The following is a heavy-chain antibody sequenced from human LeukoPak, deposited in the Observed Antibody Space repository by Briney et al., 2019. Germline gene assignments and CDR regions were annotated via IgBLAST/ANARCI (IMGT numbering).Heavy chain of an antibody. CDR3: ARNGGSYSFDY. Sequence: SETLSLTCTVSGGSISTYYWSWIRQPPGEGLEWIGYIYYSGSTNYNPSFKSRVTISVDTSKNQFSLKLSSVTAADTAVYYCARNGGSYSFDYWGQGTLVTVCS. J-gene: IGHJ4*02. D-gene: IGHD1-26*01. CDR2: IYYSGST. V-gene: IGHV4-59*01. CDR1: GGSISTYY.